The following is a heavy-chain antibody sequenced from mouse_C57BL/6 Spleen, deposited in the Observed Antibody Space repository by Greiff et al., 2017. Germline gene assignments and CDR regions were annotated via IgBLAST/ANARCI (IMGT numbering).Heavy chain of an antibody. CDR2: IDPEDGDT. D-gene: IGHD1-1*01. CDR3: TTGATVYYFDY. V-gene: IGHV14-1*01. CDR1: GFNIKDYY. Sequence: EVQLQQSGAELVRPGASVKLSCTASGFNIKDYYMHWVKQRPDQGLEWIGRIDPEDGDTEYAPKFQGKATMTADTSSNTAYLQLSSLTSEDTAVYYCTTGATVYYFDYWGQGTTLTVSS. J-gene: IGHJ2*01.